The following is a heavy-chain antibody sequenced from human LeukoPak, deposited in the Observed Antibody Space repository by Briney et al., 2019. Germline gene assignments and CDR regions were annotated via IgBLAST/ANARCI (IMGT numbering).Heavy chain of an antibody. D-gene: IGHD2-15*01. V-gene: IGHV4-30-2*01. J-gene: IGHJ4*02. Sequence: PSETLSLTCAVSGGSISSGGYSWSWIRQPPGKGLEWIGYIYHSGSTYYNPSLKSRVTISVDRSKNQFSLKLSSVTAADTAVYYCAREVDATVVGGYFDYWGQGTLVTVSS. CDR2: IYHSGST. CDR1: GGSISSGGYS. CDR3: AREVDATVVGGYFDY.